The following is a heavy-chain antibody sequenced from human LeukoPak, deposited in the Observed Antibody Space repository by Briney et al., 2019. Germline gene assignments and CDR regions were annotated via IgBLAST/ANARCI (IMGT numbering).Heavy chain of an antibody. CDR3: ATDLGRFDC. V-gene: IGHV3-66*01. CDR1: GPTVSSNH. Sequence: PGGSLRLSCAASGPTVSSNHMSWVRQAPGKGLEWVSVLYSGGSIFYAGSVKGRFIISRDSSKNTLYLQMNSLRVEDTAVYYCATDLGRFDCWGQGTLVTVSS. CDR2: LYSGGSI. J-gene: IGHJ4*02. D-gene: IGHD1-14*01.